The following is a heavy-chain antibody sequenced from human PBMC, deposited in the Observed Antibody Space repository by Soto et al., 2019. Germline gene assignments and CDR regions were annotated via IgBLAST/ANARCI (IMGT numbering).Heavy chain of an antibody. J-gene: IGHJ4*02. CDR3: TRPSGLGELSPDY. Sequence: EVQLVESGGGLVQPGGSLKLSCAASGFTFSGSAMHWVRQASGKGLEWVGRIRSKANSYATAPAASVKGRFTISRDDSKNTSYLQMNSLKTEDTAVYYCTRPSGLGELSPDYWGQGTLVTVSS. CDR1: GFTFSGSA. CDR2: IRSKANSYAT. V-gene: IGHV3-73*01. D-gene: IGHD3-16*02.